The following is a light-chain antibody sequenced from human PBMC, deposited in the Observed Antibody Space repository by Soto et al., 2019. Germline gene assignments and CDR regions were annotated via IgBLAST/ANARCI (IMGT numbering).Light chain of an antibody. CDR2: EVS. J-gene: IGLJ1*01. CDR1: SSDVGGYDY. CDR3: SSYTSSSTYA. Sequence: QSALTQPASVSGSPGQSVTISCTGTSSDVGGYDYVSWYQLHPGKAPKLMVFEVSNRPSGVSYRFSGSKSGNTASLTISGLQAEDEADYYCSSYTSSSTYAFGTGTKVTVL. V-gene: IGLV2-14*01.